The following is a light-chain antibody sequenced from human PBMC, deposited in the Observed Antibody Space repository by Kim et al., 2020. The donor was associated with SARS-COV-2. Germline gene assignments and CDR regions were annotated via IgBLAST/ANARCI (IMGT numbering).Light chain of an antibody. CDR3: QQLNSYPSYT. CDR2: AAS. V-gene: IGKV1-9*01. Sequence: DIQFTQSPSFLSASVGDRVTITCRASQGISSYLAWYQQKPGKAPKLLIYAASTLQSGVPSRFSGSGSGTEFTLTISSLQPEDFATYYCQQLNSYPSYTFGQGTKLEI. CDR1: QGISSY. J-gene: IGKJ2*01.